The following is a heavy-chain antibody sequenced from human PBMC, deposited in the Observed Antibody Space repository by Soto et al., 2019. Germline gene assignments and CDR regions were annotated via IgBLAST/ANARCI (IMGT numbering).Heavy chain of an antibody. CDR3: ARETTYYDFWSGSQFDP. CDR1: GYSISSGYY. V-gene: IGHV4-38-2*02. Sequence: SETLSLTCAVSGYSISSGYYWGWIRQPPGKGLEWIGSIYHSGSTYYNPSLKSRVTISVDTSKNQFSLKLSSVTAADTAVYYCARETTYYDFWSGSQFDPWGQGTLVTVS. D-gene: IGHD3-3*01. J-gene: IGHJ5*02. CDR2: IYHSGST.